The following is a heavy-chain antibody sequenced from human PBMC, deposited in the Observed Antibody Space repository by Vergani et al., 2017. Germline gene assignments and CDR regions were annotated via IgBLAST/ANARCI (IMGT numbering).Heavy chain of an antibody. V-gene: IGHV4-39*01. CDR3: ARQPLGSSFDY. Sequence: QLQLQESGPGLVKPSETLSLTCTVSGGSISSSSYYWGWIRQPPGKGLEWIWSIYYSGITYYNPSLKSRVTISVDTSKNQFSLKLSSVTAADTAVYYCARQPLGSSFDYWGQGTLVTVSS. D-gene: IGHD2-15*01. J-gene: IGHJ4*02. CDR2: IYYSGIT. CDR1: GGSISSSSYY.